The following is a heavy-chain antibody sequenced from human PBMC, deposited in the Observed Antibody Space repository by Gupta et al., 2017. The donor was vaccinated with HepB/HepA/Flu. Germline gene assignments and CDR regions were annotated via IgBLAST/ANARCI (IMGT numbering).Heavy chain of an antibody. Sequence: VQLVESGGGLVQPGGSLRLSCAACGFPFANHWLNWVRQAPGNGLEWVANINPDGSGQYYVDSLKGRVTRSRDNVENSVYLQMSSLRAEDTATYYCARVYDWHCDSWGQGALVTVSS. D-gene: IGHD3-9*01. CDR2: INPDGSGQ. CDR1: GFPFANHW. CDR3: ARVYDWHCDS. J-gene: IGHJ4*02. V-gene: IGHV3-7*04.